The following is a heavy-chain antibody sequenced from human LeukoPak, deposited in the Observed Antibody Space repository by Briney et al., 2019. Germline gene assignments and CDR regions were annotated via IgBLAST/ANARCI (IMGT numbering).Heavy chain of an antibody. V-gene: IGHV4-39*01. J-gene: IGHJ4*02. D-gene: IGHD3-10*01. Sequence: SETLSLTCTVSGGSISSSSYYWGWIRQPPGKGLEGIGSIYYSGSTYYNPSLKSRVTISVDTSKNQFSLKLSSVTAADTAVYYCARHGSGSYYNGEIDYWGQGTLVTVSS. CDR1: GGSISSSSYY. CDR3: ARHGSGSYYNGEIDY. CDR2: IYYSGST.